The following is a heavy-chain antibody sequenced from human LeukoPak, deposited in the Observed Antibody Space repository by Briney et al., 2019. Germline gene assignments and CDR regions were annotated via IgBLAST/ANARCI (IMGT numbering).Heavy chain of an antibody. D-gene: IGHD2-2*01. V-gene: IGHV4-39*07. CDR2: IYYSGST. CDR3: ARSGPLCSSASCYLYYFDY. J-gene: IGHJ4*02. CDR1: GGSISSSSYY. Sequence: PSETLSLTCTVSGGSISSSSYYWGWIRQPPGKGLEWIGSIYYSGSTYYNPSLKSRVTISVDTSKNQFSLKLSSVTAADTAVYYCARSGPLCSSASCYLYYFDYWGQGTLVTVSS.